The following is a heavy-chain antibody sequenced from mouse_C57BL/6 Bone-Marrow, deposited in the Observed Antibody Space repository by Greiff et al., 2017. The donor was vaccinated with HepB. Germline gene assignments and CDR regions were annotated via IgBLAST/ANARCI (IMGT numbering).Heavy chain of an antibody. V-gene: IGHV1-26*01. Sequence: VQLQQSGPELVKPGASVKISCKASGYTFTDYYMNWVKQSHGKSLEWIGDINPNNGGTSYNQKFKGKATLTVDKSSSTAYMELRSLTSEDAAVYYCARIQWLLYAMDYWGQGTSVTVSS. CDR2: INPNNGGT. CDR3: ARIQWLLYAMDY. D-gene: IGHD1-2*01. J-gene: IGHJ4*01. CDR1: GYTFTDYY.